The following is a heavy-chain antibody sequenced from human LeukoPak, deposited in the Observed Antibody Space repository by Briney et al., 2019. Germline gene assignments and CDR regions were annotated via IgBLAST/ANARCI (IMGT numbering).Heavy chain of an antibody. D-gene: IGHD1-26*01. CDR2: IIPIFGIA. J-gene: IGHJ3*02. V-gene: IGHV1-69*04. Sequence: ASVKVSCKASGGTFSSYAISWVRQAPGQGLEWKGRIIPIFGIANYAQKFQGRVTITADKSTSTAYMELSSLRSEDTAVYYCARASGSYFGDDAFDIWGQGTMVTVSS. CDR3: ARASGSYFGDDAFDI. CDR1: GGTFSSYA.